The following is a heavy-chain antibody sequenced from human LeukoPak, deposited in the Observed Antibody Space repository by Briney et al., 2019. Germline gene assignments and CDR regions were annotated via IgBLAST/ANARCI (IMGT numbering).Heavy chain of an antibody. J-gene: IGHJ4*02. CDR1: GFSFNDCT. CDR2: ISNDGTT. D-gene: IGHD2/OR15-2a*01. CDR3: AKRVINNPFDN. Sequence: GGSLRLSCAASGFSFNDCTMDWVRQAPGKGLEWVAVISNDGTTYYIDSVKGRFTISRDNSKNTLYLQMNGLRAEDTAVYFCAKRVINNPFDNWGQGTLVTVSS. V-gene: IGHV3-23*01.